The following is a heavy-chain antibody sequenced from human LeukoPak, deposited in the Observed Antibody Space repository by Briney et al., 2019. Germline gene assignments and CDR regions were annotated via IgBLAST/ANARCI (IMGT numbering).Heavy chain of an antibody. CDR2: INQDGSVE. Sequence: PGGSLRLSCAAYGFSISHCCRSSVRQAPGEGLEWVANINQDGSVEHYVDSVKGRFTISRDNAKNSLYLQMNTLRAEDTAVYYCRRNCCGSGSFDYWGQGALVTVSS. D-gene: IGHD3-10*01. V-gene: IGHV3-7*04. CDR1: GFSISHCC. CDR3: RRNCCGSGSFDY. J-gene: IGHJ4*02.